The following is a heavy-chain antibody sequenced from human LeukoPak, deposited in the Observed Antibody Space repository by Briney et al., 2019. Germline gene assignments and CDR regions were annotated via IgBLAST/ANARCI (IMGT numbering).Heavy chain of an antibody. Sequence: GGSLRLSCAASGFTVSNHWMHWVRQAPGKGLVWVSRIKSDGSSTSYADSVKGRFTISRDNAKNTLYLQMNSLRAEDTAVYYCARVHYNYYGSGTYPDYWGQGTLVTVSS. V-gene: IGHV3-74*01. CDR2: IKSDGSST. CDR3: ARVHYNYYGSGTYPDY. D-gene: IGHD3-10*01. J-gene: IGHJ4*02. CDR1: GFTVSNHW.